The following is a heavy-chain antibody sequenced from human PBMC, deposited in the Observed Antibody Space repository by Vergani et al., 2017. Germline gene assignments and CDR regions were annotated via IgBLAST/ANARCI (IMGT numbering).Heavy chain of an antibody. Sequence: EVQLLESGGSLKQPGGSVRLSCAASGFTFSTYAMHWVRQAPGKGLEWVSALTGGGGSTYYADSFKGRFIISRDNSRNTLYLQMNSLRPEDTAVYYCARDCPGGGGDCSAGWYFDLWGRGTLVTVSS. J-gene: IGHJ2*01. CDR1: GFTFSTYA. CDR3: ARDCPGGGGDCSAGWYFDL. CDR2: LTGGGGST. D-gene: IGHD2-21*02. V-gene: IGHV3-23*01.